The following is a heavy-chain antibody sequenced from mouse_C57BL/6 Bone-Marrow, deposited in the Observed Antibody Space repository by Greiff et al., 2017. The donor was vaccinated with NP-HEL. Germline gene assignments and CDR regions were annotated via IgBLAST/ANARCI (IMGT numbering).Heavy chain of an antibody. Sequence: QVQLQQPGAELVKPGASVKLSCKASGYTFTSYWLHWVKQRPGRGLEWIGMFHPNSGSTNYNEKFKSKATLTVDKSSSPAYMQLSSLTSEDAAVYYCAREVSTMVSDYWGQGTTLTVSS. CDR2: FHPNSGST. CDR3: AREVSTMVSDY. V-gene: IGHV1-64*01. CDR1: GYTFTSYW. J-gene: IGHJ2*01. D-gene: IGHD2-2*01.